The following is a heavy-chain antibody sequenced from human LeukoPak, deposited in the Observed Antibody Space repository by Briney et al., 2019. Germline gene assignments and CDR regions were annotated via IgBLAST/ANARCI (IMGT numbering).Heavy chain of an antibody. D-gene: IGHD5-12*01. CDR2: ISFNGRNT. J-gene: IGHJ3*01. V-gene: IGHV3-23*01. CDR3: ARDIELST. CDR1: GFNFADSV. Sequence: GGSLRLSCAASGFNFADSVMSWVRQTPRKGLEWVSLISFNGRNTYYGDSVKGRFTISRDNSKDTVYLQMNSLRAEDTAIFYCARDIELSTWGPGTMVTVSS.